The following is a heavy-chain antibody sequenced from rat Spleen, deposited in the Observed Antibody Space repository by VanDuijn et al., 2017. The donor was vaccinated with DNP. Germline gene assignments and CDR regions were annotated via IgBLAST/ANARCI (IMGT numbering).Heavy chain of an antibody. D-gene: IGHD1-12*03. V-gene: IGHV5-31*01. CDR3: ARLGYYNGSYPNWFAY. Sequence: EVQLVESGGGPVQPGRSLKISCIASGFIFSNYWMTWIRQAPGRGLEWVATINWDGNSTHYRDSVKGRFTISRDNGKRTLYLQMDSLNSEDTDTYYCARLGYYNGSYPNWFAYWGQGTLVTVSS. J-gene: IGHJ3*01. CDR1: GFIFSNYW. CDR2: INWDGNST.